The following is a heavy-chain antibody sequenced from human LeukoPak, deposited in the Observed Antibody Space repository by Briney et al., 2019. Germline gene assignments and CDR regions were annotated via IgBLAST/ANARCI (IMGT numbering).Heavy chain of an antibody. CDR2: INHSGST. V-gene: IGHV4-34*01. D-gene: IGHD7-27*01. CDR1: GGSFSGYY. Sequence: TSETLSLTCAVYGGSFSGYYWSWIRQPPGKGLEWIGEINHSGSTNYNPSLKSRVPISVDTSKNQFSLKPSSVTAADTAVYYCALRTGNFDYWVQGTLVTVSS. CDR3: ALRTGNFDY. J-gene: IGHJ4*02.